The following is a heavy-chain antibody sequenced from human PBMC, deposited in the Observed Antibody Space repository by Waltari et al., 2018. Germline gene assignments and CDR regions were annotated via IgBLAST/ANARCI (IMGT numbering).Heavy chain of an antibody. CDR1: GFTFIRYG. CDR2: IWYDGNNK. CDR3: ARETSHYYYFDY. Sequence: QVQLVESGGGVVQPGRSLSLSCAASGFTFIRYGLHWVRQAPGKGLEWVAVIWYDGNNKYYADSVKGRFTISRDNSKNTLYLQMNSLRAEDTAVYYCARETSHYYYFDYWGQGTLVTVSS. V-gene: IGHV3-33*01. D-gene: IGHD2-21*01. J-gene: IGHJ4*02.